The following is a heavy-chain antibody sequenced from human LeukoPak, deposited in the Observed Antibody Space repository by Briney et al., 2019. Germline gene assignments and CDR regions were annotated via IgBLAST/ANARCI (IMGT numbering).Heavy chain of an antibody. CDR3: AKSLSGWWTPGLDY. CDR1: GFIFSSYG. D-gene: IGHD6-13*01. V-gene: IGHV3-30*18. CDR2: ISYDGTDK. Sequence: PGGPLRLSCVASGFIFSSYGINWVRQAPGKGLEWVAVISYDGTDKYYTDSVKGRFTISRDRSTNTVSLEMNSLRPEDTAVYYCAKSLSGWWTPGLDYLGQGTLVTVSS. J-gene: IGHJ4*02.